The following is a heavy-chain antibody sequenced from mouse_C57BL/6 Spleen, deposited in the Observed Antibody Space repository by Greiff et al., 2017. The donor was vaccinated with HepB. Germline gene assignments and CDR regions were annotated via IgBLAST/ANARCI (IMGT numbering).Heavy chain of an antibody. Sequence: EVQVVESGGGLVQPGGSLSLSCAASGFTFTDYYMSWVRQPPGKALEWLGFIRNKANGYTTEYSASVKGRFTISRDNSQSILYLQMNALRAEDSATYYCARYYDGSSWFAYWGQGTLVTVSA. CDR3: ARYYDGSSWFAY. V-gene: IGHV7-3*01. J-gene: IGHJ3*01. D-gene: IGHD2-3*01. CDR2: IRNKANGYTT. CDR1: GFTFTDYY.